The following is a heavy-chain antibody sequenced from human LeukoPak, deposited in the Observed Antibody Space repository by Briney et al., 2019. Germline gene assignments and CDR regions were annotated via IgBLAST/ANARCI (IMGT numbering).Heavy chain of an antibody. CDR2: INPNSGGT. D-gene: IGHD4/OR15-4a*01. V-gene: IGHV1-2*02. Sequence: ASVKVSCKASGGTFSSYAISWVRQAPGQGLEWMGWINPNSGGTNYAQKFQGRVTMTRDTSISTAYMELSRLRSDDTAVYYCAREGADYWGQGTLVTVSS. CDR1: GGTFSSYA. CDR3: AREGADY. J-gene: IGHJ4*02.